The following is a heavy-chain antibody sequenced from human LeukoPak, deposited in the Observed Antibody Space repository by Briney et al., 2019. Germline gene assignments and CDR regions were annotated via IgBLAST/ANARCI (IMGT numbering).Heavy chain of an antibody. J-gene: IGHJ4*02. CDR2: ITGGSGAK. V-gene: IGHV3-23*01. Sequence: GGSLRLSCTASGFTFSNFAMSWVRQAPGKGLEWVSTITGGSGAKYYADSVKGRFTISRDNSKDTLYLQMHSLRAEDTAVYFCAKDTPLTTYTSGWSSNSFDYWGQGTLVAVSS. CDR3: AKDTPLTTYTSGWSSNSFDY. CDR1: GFTFSNFA. D-gene: IGHD6-19*01.